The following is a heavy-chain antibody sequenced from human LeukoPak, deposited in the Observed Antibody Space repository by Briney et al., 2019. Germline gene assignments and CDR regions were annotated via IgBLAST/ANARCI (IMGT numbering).Heavy chain of an antibody. CDR2: IYYTGST. Sequence: SETLSLTCIVSGGSISSYYWSWIRQPPGKGLEWIGYIYYTGSTNYNPPLKSRVTISVDTSKNQLSLKLRSVTAADTAVYYCARQDSGTYLNPLDIWGQGTVVTVSS. D-gene: IGHD1-26*01. V-gene: IGHV4-59*08. CDR1: GGSISSYY. CDR3: ARQDSGTYLNPLDI. J-gene: IGHJ3*02.